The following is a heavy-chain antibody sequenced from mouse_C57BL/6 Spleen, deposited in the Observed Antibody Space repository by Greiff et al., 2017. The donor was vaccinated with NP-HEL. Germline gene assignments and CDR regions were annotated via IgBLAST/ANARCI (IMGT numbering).Heavy chain of an antibody. CDR1: GFTFSSYA. J-gene: IGHJ4*01. CDR2: ISDGGSYT. Sequence: EVKLVESGGGLVKPGGSLKLSCAASGFTFSSYAMSWVRQTPEKRLEWVATISDGGSYTYYPDNVKGRFTISRDNAKNNLYLQMSHLKSEDTAMYYCARDGYDADYAMDYWGQGTSVTVSS. V-gene: IGHV5-4*01. CDR3: ARDGYDADYAMDY. D-gene: IGHD2-2*01.